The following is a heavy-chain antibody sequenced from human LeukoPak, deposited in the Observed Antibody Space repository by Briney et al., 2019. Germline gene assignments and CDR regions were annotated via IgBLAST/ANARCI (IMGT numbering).Heavy chain of an antibody. CDR2: IFYSGST. CDR3: AKSNGYGLVDI. J-gene: IGHJ3*02. V-gene: IGHV4-38-2*01. Sequence: ETLRLSCAASGFTFSSYGMSWVRQPPGKGLEWIGNIFYSGSTYYSPSLRSRVTISLDTSRNQFSLKLNSVTAADTAVYYCAKSNGYGLVDIWGQGTMVTVSS. CDR1: GFTFSSYG. D-gene: IGHD3-10*01.